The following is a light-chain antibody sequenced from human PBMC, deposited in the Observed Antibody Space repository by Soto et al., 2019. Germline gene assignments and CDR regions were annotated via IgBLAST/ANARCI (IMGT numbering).Light chain of an antibody. V-gene: IGKV3-20*01. CDR1: QSVNSSY. CDR2: GAS. Sequence: ENVLTQSPATLSLSPGERATLSCRASQSVNSSYLAWYQQKPGQAPRLLIYGASSRATGIPDRFSGSGSGTDFTLTISRLDPEDFAMYYCHLYDTSPPVTFGQGTRLEMK. CDR3: HLYDTSPPVT. J-gene: IGKJ5*01.